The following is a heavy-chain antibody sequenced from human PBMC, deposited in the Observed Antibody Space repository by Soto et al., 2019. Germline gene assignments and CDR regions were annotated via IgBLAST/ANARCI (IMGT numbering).Heavy chain of an antibody. Sequence: QVQLQESGPGLVKPSETLSLTCTVAGGSISSYYWSWIRQPPGKGLDWLGYIYDSGSTNYNPSLKSRVTISIDTSKTQFYLKLSSVTAADTAVYYCARGIIDYYDRTRESGWFDPWGQGTLVTVSS. J-gene: IGHJ5*02. D-gene: IGHD3-22*01. CDR3: ARGIIDYYDRTRESGWFDP. V-gene: IGHV4-59*01. CDR1: GGSISSYY. CDR2: IYDSGST.